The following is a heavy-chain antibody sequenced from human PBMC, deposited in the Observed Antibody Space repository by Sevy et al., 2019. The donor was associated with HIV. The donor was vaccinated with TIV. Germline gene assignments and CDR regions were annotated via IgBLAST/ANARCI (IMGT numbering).Heavy chain of an antibody. D-gene: IGHD5-18*01. CDR1: GGSISSYY. CDR3: ARQGRYRIKEYYYYYMDV. J-gene: IGHJ6*03. CDR2: IYYSESA. Sequence: SKTLSLTCTVSGGSISSYYWSWIRQPPGKGLEWIGYIYYSESANYNPSLKSRVTISVDTSKNQFSLKLSSVTAADTAVYYCARQGRYRIKEYYYYYMDVWGKWTTVTVSS. V-gene: IGHV4-59*08.